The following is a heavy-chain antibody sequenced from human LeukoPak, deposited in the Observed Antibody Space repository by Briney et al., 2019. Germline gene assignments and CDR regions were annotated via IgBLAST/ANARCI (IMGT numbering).Heavy chain of an antibody. J-gene: IGHJ5*02. D-gene: IGHD3-3*01. Sequence: AGGSLRLSCAASGFTFSSYSMNWVRQAPGKGLEWVSSISSSSSYIYYADSVKGRFTISRDNAKNSLYLQMNSLRAEGTAVYYCARGSITIFGGIEKFDPWGQGTLVTVSS. CDR3: ARGSITIFGGIEKFDP. CDR1: GFTFSSYS. CDR2: ISSSSSYI. V-gene: IGHV3-21*01.